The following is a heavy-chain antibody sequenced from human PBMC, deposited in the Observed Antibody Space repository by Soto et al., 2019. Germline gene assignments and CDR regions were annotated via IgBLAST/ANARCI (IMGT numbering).Heavy chain of an antibody. Sequence: GGSLRLSCAASGFTFNSYSMNWVRQAPGKGLEWVSSISSNSNYIYYADSLKGRFTISRDNAKNSLYLQMNSLRAEDTAVYYCATSRSPSGSYPYFDYWGQGTLVTVS. CDR3: ATSRSPSGSYPYFDY. CDR1: GFTFNSYS. D-gene: IGHD1-26*01. CDR2: ISSNSNYI. V-gene: IGHV3-21*01. J-gene: IGHJ4*02.